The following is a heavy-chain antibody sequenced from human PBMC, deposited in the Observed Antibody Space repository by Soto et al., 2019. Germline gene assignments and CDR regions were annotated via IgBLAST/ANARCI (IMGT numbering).Heavy chain of an antibody. Sequence: ASVKVSCKASGYTFTGYDMHWVRQAPGQGLEWMGWINPSSGGTNYAQKFQGWVTMTRGTSISTAYMELSRLRSDDTAVYYCARSHCSSISCYVGSWDYWGQGTLVTVSS. CDR3: ARSHCSSISCYVGSWDY. CDR1: GYTFTGYD. D-gene: IGHD2-2*01. CDR2: INPSSGGT. V-gene: IGHV1-2*04. J-gene: IGHJ4*02.